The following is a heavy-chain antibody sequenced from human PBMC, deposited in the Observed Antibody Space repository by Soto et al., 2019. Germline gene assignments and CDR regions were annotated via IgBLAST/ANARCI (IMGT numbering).Heavy chain of an antibody. CDR1: GASINTRNYY. CDR2: VFYSGST. J-gene: IGHJ4*02. Sequence: SETLSLTCNVSGASINTRNYYWGWIRQPPGKGLEWFGSVFYSGSTSYNPSLKSRVTISIVTSQNQYSLRLTSVTAADTALYFCVRHPRVMVPRQHDYYFDTWGPGHLVTFSS. V-gene: IGHV4-39*01. CDR3: VRHPRVMVPRQHDYYFDT. D-gene: IGHD2-8*01.